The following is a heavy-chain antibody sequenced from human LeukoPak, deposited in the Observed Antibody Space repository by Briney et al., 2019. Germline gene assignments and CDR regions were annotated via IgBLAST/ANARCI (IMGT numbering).Heavy chain of an antibody. J-gene: IGHJ4*02. V-gene: IGHV4-61*05. CDR3: ARVGWSGATYYFDY. D-gene: IGHD1-26*01. CDR2: IYYSGST. CDR1: GGSISTSSYY. Sequence: SETLSLTCTASGGSISTSSYYWSWIRQPPGKGLEWIGYIYYSGSTNYNPSLKSRVTISVDTSKNQFSLKLSSVTAADTAVYYCARVGWSGATYYFDYWGQGTLVTVSS.